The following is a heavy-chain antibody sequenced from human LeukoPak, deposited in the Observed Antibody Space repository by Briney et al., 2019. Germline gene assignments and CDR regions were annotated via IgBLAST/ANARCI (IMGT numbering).Heavy chain of an antibody. CDR3: AKDDASIRFND. CDR2: IRPSGDNT. V-gene: IGHV3-23*01. J-gene: IGHJ4*02. CDR1: GFTFSSYD. D-gene: IGHD3-3*01. Sequence: GGALRLSCAASGFTFSSYDMTWVRQAPGRGLEWVSSIRPSGDNTYYADSVKGRFTISRDNSKNTLYLQIDSLGAGDTAVYYCAKDDASIRFNDWGQGTLVTVSS.